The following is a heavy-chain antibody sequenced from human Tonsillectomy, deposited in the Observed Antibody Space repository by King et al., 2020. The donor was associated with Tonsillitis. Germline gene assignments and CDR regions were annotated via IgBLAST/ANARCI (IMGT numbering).Heavy chain of an antibody. J-gene: IGHJ6*02. CDR1: GGTFSSNG. CDR3: ASHREQLVRDYYYNGLDV. Sequence: VQLVQSGAEVKKPGSSVTVSCKASGGTFSSNGLTWVRQAPGQGLEWMGGIIPIFGTTNYAQKFQGRVTISADKVTSTAYMELSSLKSDDTAVYYCASHREQLVRDYYYNGLDVWGQGTPVTVSS. D-gene: IGHD6-13*01. CDR2: IIPIFGTT. V-gene: IGHV1-69*14.